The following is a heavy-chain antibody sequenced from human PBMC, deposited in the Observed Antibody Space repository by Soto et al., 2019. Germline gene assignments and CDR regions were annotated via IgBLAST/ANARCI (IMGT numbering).Heavy chain of an antibody. Sequence: TSETLSLTCAVSGGSISSSNWWSWVRQPPGKGLEWIGEIYHSGSTNYNPSLKSRVTISVDTSKNQFSLKLSSVTAADTAVYYCARVSVVVVPAAMGTFDYWGQGTLVTVSS. CDR2: IYHSGST. CDR3: ARVSVVVVPAAMGTFDY. V-gene: IGHV4-4*02. J-gene: IGHJ4*02. D-gene: IGHD2-2*01. CDR1: GGSISSSNW.